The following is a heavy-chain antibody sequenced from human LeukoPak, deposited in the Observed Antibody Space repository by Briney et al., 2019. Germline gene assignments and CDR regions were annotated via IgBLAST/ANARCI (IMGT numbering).Heavy chain of an antibody. J-gene: IGHJ4*02. Sequence: PSETLSLTCTVSGGSISSGDHYWSWIRQPPGTGLEWIGYIYYSGSTYYNPSLKSRVTISVDAPKNQFSLKLSSVTAADTAVYYCARGPYYYDTSGYYYVGYWGQGTLVTVSS. CDR2: IYYSGST. D-gene: IGHD3-22*01. V-gene: IGHV4-30-4*01. CDR3: ARGPYYYDTSGYYYVGY. CDR1: GGSISSGDHY.